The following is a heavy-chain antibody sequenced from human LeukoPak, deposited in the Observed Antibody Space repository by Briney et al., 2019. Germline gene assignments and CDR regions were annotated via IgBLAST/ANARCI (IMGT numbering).Heavy chain of an antibody. CDR2: IYPGDAHT. J-gene: IGHJ5*02. V-gene: IGHV5-51*01. D-gene: IGHD2-2*02. Sequence: GESLKISCKGSGYSFPNYWIGWVRQMPGKGLEWMGIIYPGDAHTRYSPSFQDQVTISVDKSISTAYLQWSSLKASDTAMYYCARGPYAYTSSATLGSYNWFDPWGQGSLVTVSS. CDR1: GYSFPNYW. CDR3: ARGPYAYTSSATLGSYNWFDP.